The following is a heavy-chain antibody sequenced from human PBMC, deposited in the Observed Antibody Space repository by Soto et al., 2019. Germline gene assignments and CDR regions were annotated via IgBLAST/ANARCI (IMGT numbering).Heavy chain of an antibody. Sequence: PSETLSLTCTVSGGSIIGHYCTFSRQPPGKELEWIGYIFYSGVTNYNPSLKSRVTLSVDTSKNQFSLKLGSVTAEDTAVYYCARVGSSGWSPDYWGRGTLVTVS. CDR1: GGSIIGHY. J-gene: IGHJ4*02. CDR2: IFYSGVT. CDR3: ARVGSSGWSPDY. D-gene: IGHD6-19*01. V-gene: IGHV4-59*11.